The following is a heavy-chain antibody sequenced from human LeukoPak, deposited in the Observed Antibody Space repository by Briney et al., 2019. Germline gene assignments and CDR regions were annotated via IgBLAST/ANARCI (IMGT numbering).Heavy chain of an antibody. J-gene: IGHJ6*02. D-gene: IGHD2-2*02. CDR3: AKEPRYCSSTSCYIYYYYGMDV. CDR2: ISYDGSNK. Sequence: PGRSLRLSCAASGFTFSRYGMHWVRQAPGKGLEWVAVISYDGSNKYYADSVKGRFTISRDNSKNTLYLQMNSLRAEDTAVYYCAKEPRYCSSTSCYIYYYYGMDVWGQGTTVTVSS. V-gene: IGHV3-30*18. CDR1: GFTFSRYG.